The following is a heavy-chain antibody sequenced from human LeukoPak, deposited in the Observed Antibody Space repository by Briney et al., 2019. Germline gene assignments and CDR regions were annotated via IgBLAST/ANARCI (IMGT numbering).Heavy chain of an antibody. V-gene: IGHV4-30-4*08. CDR1: GGSISSGDYY. Sequence: KTSETLSLTCTVSGGSISSGDYYWSWIRQPPGKGLEWIGYIYYSGSTYYNPSLKSRVTISVDTSKNQFSLKLSSVTAADTAVYYCARDPYYDFWSGYPLPDYWGQGTLVTVSS. D-gene: IGHD3-3*01. CDR2: IYYSGST. CDR3: ARDPYYDFWSGYPLPDY. J-gene: IGHJ4*02.